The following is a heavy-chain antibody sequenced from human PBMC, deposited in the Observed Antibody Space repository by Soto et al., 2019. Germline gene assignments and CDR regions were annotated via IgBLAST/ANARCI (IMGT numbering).Heavy chain of an antibody. CDR1: GFTFSRYG. V-gene: IGHV3-33*01. Sequence: QVQLVESGGGVVQPGRSLRLSCAASGFTFSRYGMHWVRQAPGKGLEWVAGLWFDGSNKYHADSVKGRFTISRDNSKNTLYLQMNSLRVEDTAVYYWAGSREGGWIGFDIWGRGTMVTVSS. CDR2: LWFDGSNK. J-gene: IGHJ3*02. D-gene: IGHD2-2*03. CDR3: AGSREGGWIGFDI.